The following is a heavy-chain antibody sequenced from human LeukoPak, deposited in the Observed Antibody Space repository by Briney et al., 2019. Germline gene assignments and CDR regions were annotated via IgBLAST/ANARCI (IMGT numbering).Heavy chain of an antibody. Sequence: GGSLRLSCRGYGLKFVHYWMSWVRQAPGKGLEWIGRVESKRDGEIIDYAASVNGRFTVSRDDSKSTLYLQMNNLKTEDTGVYYCTTDPRDWGQGTLVTVFS. CDR3: TTDPRD. V-gene: IGHV3-15*04. CDR1: GLKFVHYW. J-gene: IGHJ4*02. CDR2: VESKRDGEII.